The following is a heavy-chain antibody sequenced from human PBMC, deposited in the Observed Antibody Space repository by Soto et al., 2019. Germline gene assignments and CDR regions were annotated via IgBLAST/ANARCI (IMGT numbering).Heavy chain of an antibody. CDR2: INAGNGST. CDR1: GYTFTSYA. V-gene: IGHV1-3*01. D-gene: IGHD5-18*01. Sequence: ASVKVSCKASGYTFTSYAMHWVRQAPGQRLEWMGWINAGNGSTYYADSVKGRFTISRDNSKNTLYLQMNSLRAEDTAVYYCARAGYSYGPYDYWGQGTLVTVSS. J-gene: IGHJ4*02. CDR3: ARAGYSYGPYDY.